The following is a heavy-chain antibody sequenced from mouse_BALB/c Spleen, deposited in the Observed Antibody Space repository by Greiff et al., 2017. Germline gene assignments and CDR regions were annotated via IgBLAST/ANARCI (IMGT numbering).Heavy chain of an antibody. D-gene: IGHD1-1*01. CDR3: ARSVVATPFDY. CDR1: GFTFSSFG. J-gene: IGHJ2*01. V-gene: IGHV5-17*02. CDR2: ISSGSSTI. Sequence: EVQVVESGGGLVQPGGSRKLSCAASGFTFSSFGMHWVRQAPEKGLEWVAYISSGSSTIYYADTVKGRFTISRDNPKNTLFLQMTSLRSEDTAMYYCARSVVATPFDYWGQGTTLTVSS.